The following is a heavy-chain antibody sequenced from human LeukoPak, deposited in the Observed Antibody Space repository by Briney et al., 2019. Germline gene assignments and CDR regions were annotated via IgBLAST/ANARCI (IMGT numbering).Heavy chain of an antibody. Sequence: SETLSLTCSVSGASISSSSYYYCAWIRQSPGKGLEWIGSIYHRGTTYYNPSLKSRVTISVDTSKNQFSLKLKSVTAADTAVYYCARDPNSYFDYWGQGTLVTVSS. CDR3: ARDPNSYFDY. CDR1: GASISSSSYYY. V-gene: IGHV4-39*07. J-gene: IGHJ4*02. CDR2: IYHRGTT. D-gene: IGHD2-8*01.